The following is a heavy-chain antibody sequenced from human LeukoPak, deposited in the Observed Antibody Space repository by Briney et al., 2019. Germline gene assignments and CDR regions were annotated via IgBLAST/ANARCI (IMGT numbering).Heavy chain of an antibody. D-gene: IGHD3-22*01. CDR1: GYTFTSYG. CDR2: MNPNSGNT. CDR3: ARADYDSSASTRKQIDY. J-gene: IGHJ4*02. Sequence: ASVKVSCKASGYTFTSYGISWVRQAPGQGPEWMGWMNPNSGNTGYAQKFQGRVTMTRNTSISTAYMELSSLRSGDTAVYYCARADYDSSASTRKQIDYWGQGTLVTVSS. V-gene: IGHV1-8*02.